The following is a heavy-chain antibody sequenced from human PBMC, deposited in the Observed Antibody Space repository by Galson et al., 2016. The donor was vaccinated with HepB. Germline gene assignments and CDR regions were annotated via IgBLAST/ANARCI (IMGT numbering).Heavy chain of an antibody. V-gene: IGHV2-5*02. J-gene: IGHJ4*02. CDR3: AHRRRSLNWYFFDS. CDR2: IYWDDEK. CDR1: GFSLTTNGES. Sequence: PALVKPTQTLTLTCTFSGFSLTTNGESVGWIRQPPGKGLEWLAPIYWDDEKRYSPSLHGRLTVTKDTSKNEVVLTLTNMDPVDTGTYFCAHRRRSLNWYFFDSWGQGALVTVSS.